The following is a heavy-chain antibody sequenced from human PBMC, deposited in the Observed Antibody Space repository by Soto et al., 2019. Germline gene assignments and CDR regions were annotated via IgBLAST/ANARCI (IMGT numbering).Heavy chain of an antibody. CDR3: ARDGGSIVGAATYWFDP. J-gene: IGHJ5*02. Sequence: ASVKVSCKASGYTFTSYYMHWVRQAPGQGFEWMGIINPSTVTTIYAQKFQGRVTMSTDTSTSTVYMELSSLRSEDTAVYYCARDGGSIVGAATYWFDPWGQGTLVTVSS. CDR1: GYTFTSYY. V-gene: IGHV1-46*01. D-gene: IGHD1-26*01. CDR2: INPSTVTT.